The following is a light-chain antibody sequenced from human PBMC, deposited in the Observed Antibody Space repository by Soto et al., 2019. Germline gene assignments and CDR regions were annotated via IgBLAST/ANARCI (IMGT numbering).Light chain of an antibody. CDR2: DVI. J-gene: IGLJ2*01. CDR3: SSYSRTTTLE. Sequence: SALTQPASVSGSPGQSITLSCTGNNSDVGAYNYVSWYQQHAGKAPKLIIYDVINRPSGVSNRFSGSKSGNTASLTISGLQAEDEADYYCSSYSRTTTLEFGGGTKVTVL. CDR1: NSDVGAYNY. V-gene: IGLV2-14*03.